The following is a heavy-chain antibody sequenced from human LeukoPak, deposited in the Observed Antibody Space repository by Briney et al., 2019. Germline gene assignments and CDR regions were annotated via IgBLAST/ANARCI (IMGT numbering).Heavy chain of an antibody. CDR3: ARDLLNDEGSSYFFDQ. CDR1: GITLSNYG. D-gene: IGHD2-2*01. Sequence: GGSLRLSCAVSGITLSNYGMSWVRQAPGKGLEWVSYISKSSDRIYHADSVKGRFTISRDNAKNSLYLQMDSLRAEDTAVYYCARDLLNDEGSSYFFDQWGQGTLVTVSS. J-gene: IGHJ4*02. V-gene: IGHV3-48*04. CDR2: ISKSSDRI.